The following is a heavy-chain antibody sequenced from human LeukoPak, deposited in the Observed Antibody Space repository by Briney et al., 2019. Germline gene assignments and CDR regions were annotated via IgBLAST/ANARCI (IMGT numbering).Heavy chain of an antibody. CDR3: ASFYSGRGYYYYYYMDV. V-gene: IGHV3-7*01. CDR2: IKQDGSEK. D-gene: IGHD3-10*01. CDR1: GFTFSSYW. J-gene: IGHJ6*03. Sequence: PGGSLRLSCAASGFTFSSYWMSWVRQAPGKGLEWVANIKQDGSEKYYVDSVKGRFTISRDNAKNSLYLQMNSLRAEDTAAYYCASFYSGRGYYYYYYMDVWGKGTTVTVSS.